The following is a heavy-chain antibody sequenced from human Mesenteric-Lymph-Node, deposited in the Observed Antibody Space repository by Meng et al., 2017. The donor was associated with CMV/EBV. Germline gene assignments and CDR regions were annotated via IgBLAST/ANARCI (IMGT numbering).Heavy chain of an antibody. V-gene: IGHV4-34*01. J-gene: IGHJ3*02. CDR3: ARDGRGLDAFDI. CDR1: GGSFSGYY. Sequence: SETLSLTCAVYGGSFSGYYWSWIRQPPGKGLEWIGEINHSGSTNYNPSLKSRVTISVDTSKNQFSLKLSSVTAADTAVYYCARDGRGLDAFDIWGQGTMVTVSS. CDR2: INHSGST.